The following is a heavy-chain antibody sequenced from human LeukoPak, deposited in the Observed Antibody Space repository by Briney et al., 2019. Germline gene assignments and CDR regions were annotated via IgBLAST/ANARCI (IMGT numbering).Heavy chain of an antibody. V-gene: IGHV3-66*01. Sequence: PGGSLRLSCAASGFTVSSNSMSWVRQAPGKGLEWVSVIYSGGGTYYADSVKGRFTISRDNSKNTLYLHMNSLRAEDTALYYCASGMVVELIDYWGQGTLVTVSS. CDR1: GFTVSSNS. J-gene: IGHJ4*02. CDR3: ASGMVVELIDY. CDR2: IYSGGGT. D-gene: IGHD2-15*01.